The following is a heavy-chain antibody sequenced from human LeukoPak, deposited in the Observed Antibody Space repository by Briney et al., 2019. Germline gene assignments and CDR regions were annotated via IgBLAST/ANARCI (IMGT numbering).Heavy chain of an antibody. CDR1: GFTFRSYG. Sequence: GGSLRLSCAASGFTFRSYGMHWVRQAPGKGLEWVANIKTDGSQIYYVDSVKGRFTISRDNAKNSLYLQMNSLRAEDTAVYYCARDLNWETYWGQGTLVSVSS. CDR3: ARDLNWETY. D-gene: IGHD7-27*01. J-gene: IGHJ4*02. V-gene: IGHV3-7*01. CDR2: IKTDGSQI.